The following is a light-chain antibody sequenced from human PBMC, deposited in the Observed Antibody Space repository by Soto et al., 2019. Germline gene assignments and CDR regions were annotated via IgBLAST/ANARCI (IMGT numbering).Light chain of an antibody. Sequence: QSALTQPASVSGSPGQSITISCTGTNNDVGGYNYVSWYQQHPGKAPKLMIYEVSNQPSGVSNRFSGSKSGNTASLTISGLQAEDEADYYCNSYTSSSTLDVFGTGTKLTVL. J-gene: IGLJ1*01. CDR3: NSYTSSSTLDV. V-gene: IGLV2-14*01. CDR1: NNDVGGYNY. CDR2: EVS.